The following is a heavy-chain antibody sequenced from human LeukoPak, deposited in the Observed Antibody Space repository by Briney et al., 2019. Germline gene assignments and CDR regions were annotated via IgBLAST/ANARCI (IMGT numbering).Heavy chain of an antibody. J-gene: IGHJ4*02. CDR3: AREPYAESELVFDY. D-gene: IGHD6-6*01. Sequence: SETLSLTCAVYGGSFSDYYWSWIRQPPGKGLEWIGEINHSGSTNYNPSLKSRVTISVDTSKNQFSLILSSVTAADTAVSYCAREPYAESELVFDYWGQGTLVTVSS. CDR2: INHSGST. V-gene: IGHV4-34*01. CDR1: GGSFSDYY.